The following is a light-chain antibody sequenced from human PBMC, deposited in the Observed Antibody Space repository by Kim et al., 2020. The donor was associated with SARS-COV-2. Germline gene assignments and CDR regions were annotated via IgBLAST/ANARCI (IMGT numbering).Light chain of an antibody. CDR1: QSIASH. Sequence: GDRVTITCRASQSIASHLNWYQQKPGKAPKVLIYAASSLQSEVPSRFSGSGYGTDFTLTITNLQPEDSGTYYCQQTYTTPYAFGQGTKLEI. CDR3: QQTYTTPYA. CDR2: AAS. V-gene: IGKV1-39*01. J-gene: IGKJ2*01.